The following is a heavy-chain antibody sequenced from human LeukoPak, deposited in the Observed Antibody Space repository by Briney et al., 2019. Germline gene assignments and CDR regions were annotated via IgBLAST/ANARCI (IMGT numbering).Heavy chain of an antibody. J-gene: IGHJ6*04. CDR2: ISHDGSNK. D-gene: IGHD6-13*01. CDR1: GFTFSSYG. Sequence: GRSLRLSCAASGFTFSSYGMHWVRQAPGKGLEWVAVISHDGSNKYYADSVKGRFTISRDNSKNTLYLQMNSLRAEDTAVYYCAKAGYSSSWYYYYYGMDVWGKGTTVTVSS. V-gene: IGHV3-30*18. CDR3: AKAGYSSSWYYYYYGMDV.